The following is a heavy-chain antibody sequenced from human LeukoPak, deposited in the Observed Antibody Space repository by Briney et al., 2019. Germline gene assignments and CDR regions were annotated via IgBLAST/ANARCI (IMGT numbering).Heavy chain of an antibody. Sequence: GGSLRLSCAASGFTFSSYGMSWVRQAPGKGLEWVSAISGSGGSTYYVDSVKGRFTISRDNAKNSLYLQMNSLRAEDTAVYYCARDRLLEDRDYSSYYYMDVWGKGTTVTVSS. CDR2: ISGSGGST. V-gene: IGHV3-23*01. CDR1: GFTFSSYG. J-gene: IGHJ6*03. CDR3: ARDRLLEDRDYSSYYYMDV. D-gene: IGHD1-1*01.